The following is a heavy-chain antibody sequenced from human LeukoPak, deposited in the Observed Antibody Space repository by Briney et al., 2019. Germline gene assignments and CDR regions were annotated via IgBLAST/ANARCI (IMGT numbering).Heavy chain of an antibody. Sequence: SVKVSCKASGGTFSSYAISWVRQAPGQGLEWMGGIIPIFGTANYAQKFQGRVTITADESTSTAYMELSSLRSEDTAVYYCARDKGEYYYDSGGYRDAFDIWGQGTMVTVSS. CDR3: ARDKGEYYYDSGGYRDAFDI. D-gene: IGHD3-22*01. V-gene: IGHV1-69*01. CDR1: GGTFSSYA. CDR2: IIPIFGTA. J-gene: IGHJ3*02.